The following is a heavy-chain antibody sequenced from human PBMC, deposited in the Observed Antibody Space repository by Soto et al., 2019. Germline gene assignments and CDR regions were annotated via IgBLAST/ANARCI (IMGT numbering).Heavy chain of an antibody. Sequence: EVQLVESGGGLVKPGGSLRLSCAASGFTFSNAWMNWVRQAPGKGLEWVGRIKSKTDGGTTDYAAPVKGRFTISRDDSKNTLYLQMNSLKTEDTAVYYCTSPPPPSWNYGLGPTWGQGTLVTVSS. CDR3: TSPPPPSWNYGLGPT. CDR1: GFTFSNAW. V-gene: IGHV3-15*07. J-gene: IGHJ4*02. CDR2: IKSKTDGGTT. D-gene: IGHD1-7*01.